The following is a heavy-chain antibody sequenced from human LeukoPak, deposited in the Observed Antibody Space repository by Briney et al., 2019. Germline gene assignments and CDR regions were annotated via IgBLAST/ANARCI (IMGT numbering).Heavy chain of an antibody. Sequence: SETLSLTWTVSGGSISSYYWSWIRQPPGKGLEWIGYIYYSGSTNYNPPLKSRVTISLDTSKNEFSLKLSSVTAADTAVYYCAREEDGGIPSADYYDSSGFDYWGQGTLVTVSS. CDR1: GGSISSYY. V-gene: IGHV4-59*12. CDR2: IYYSGST. D-gene: IGHD3-22*01. CDR3: AREEDGGIPSADYYDSSGFDY. J-gene: IGHJ4*02.